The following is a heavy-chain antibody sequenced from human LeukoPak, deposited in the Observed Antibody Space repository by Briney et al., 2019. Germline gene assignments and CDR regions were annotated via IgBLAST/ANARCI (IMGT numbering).Heavy chain of an antibody. Sequence: GGSLRLSCAASGFTVSSNYMSWVRQAPGKGLEWVSYISSSGSTIYYADSVKGRFTISRDNAKNSLYLQMNSLRAEDTAVYYCARDLAAAGTRGAFDIWGQGTMVTVSS. D-gene: IGHD6-13*01. CDR3: ARDLAAAGTRGAFDI. CDR2: ISSSGSTI. CDR1: GFTVSSNY. J-gene: IGHJ3*02. V-gene: IGHV3-11*04.